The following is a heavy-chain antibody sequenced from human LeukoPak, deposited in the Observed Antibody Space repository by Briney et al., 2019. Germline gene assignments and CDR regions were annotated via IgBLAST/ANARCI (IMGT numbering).Heavy chain of an antibody. D-gene: IGHD6-19*01. Sequence: LETLSLACAVYGGSFSGYYWSWIRQPPGKGLEWIGEINHSGSTNYNPSLKSRVTISVDTSKNQFSLKLSSVTAADTAVYYCARLSSGWPYYFDYWGQGTLVTVSS. CDR2: INHSGST. CDR3: ARLSSGWPYYFDY. J-gene: IGHJ4*02. V-gene: IGHV4-34*01. CDR1: GGSFSGYY.